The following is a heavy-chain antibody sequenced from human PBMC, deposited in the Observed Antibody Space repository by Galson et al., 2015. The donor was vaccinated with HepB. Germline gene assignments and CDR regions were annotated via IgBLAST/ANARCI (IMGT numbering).Heavy chain of an antibody. CDR3: AGGGGYCSSTSCYAGAFDI. D-gene: IGHD2-2*01. CDR2: IYYSGST. V-gene: IGHV4-31*03. J-gene: IGHJ3*02. Sequence: TLSLTCTVSGGSISSGGYYWSWIRQHPGKGLEWIGYIYYSGSTYYNPSLKSRVTISVDTSKNQFSLKLSSVTAADTAVYYCAGGGGYCSSTSCYAGAFDIWGQGTMVTVSS. CDR1: GGSISSGGYY.